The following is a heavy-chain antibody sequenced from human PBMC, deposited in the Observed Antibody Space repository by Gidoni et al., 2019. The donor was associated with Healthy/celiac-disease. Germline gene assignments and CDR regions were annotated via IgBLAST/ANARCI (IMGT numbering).Heavy chain of an antibody. CDR2: INPNSGGT. V-gene: IGHV1-2*02. Sequence: QVQLVQSGAEVKKPGASVKVSCKASGYTFTGYYMHWVRQAPGQGLEWMGWINPNSGGTNYAQKFQGRVTMTRDTSISTAYMELSRLRSDDTAVYYCARDDYGDYEKGSWFDPWGQGTLVTVSS. D-gene: IGHD4-17*01. J-gene: IGHJ5*02. CDR3: ARDDYGDYEKGSWFDP. CDR1: GYTFTGYY.